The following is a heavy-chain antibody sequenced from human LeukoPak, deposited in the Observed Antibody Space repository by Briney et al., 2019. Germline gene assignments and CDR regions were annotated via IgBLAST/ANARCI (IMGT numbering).Heavy chain of an antibody. V-gene: IGHV3-30-3*01. Sequence: GGSLRLSCAASGFTFSSYAMHWVRQAPGKGLEWVAVISYDGSNKYYADSVKGRFTISRDNSKNTLYLQMNSLRAEDTAVYYCARDQIPLEQWRPTFEYWGQGTLVTVSS. CDR3: ARDQIPLEQWRPTFEY. J-gene: IGHJ4*02. CDR2: ISYDGSNK. D-gene: IGHD6-19*01. CDR1: GFTFSSYA.